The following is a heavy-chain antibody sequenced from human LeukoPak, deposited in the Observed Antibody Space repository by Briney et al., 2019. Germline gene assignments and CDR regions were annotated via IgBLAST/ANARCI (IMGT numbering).Heavy chain of an antibody. V-gene: IGHV3-23*01. CDR3: AKNRGHCVDGVCHNYYYMDV. Sequence: GGSLRLSCAASGFTFSSFAMTWVRQAPGKGLEWGSTVSGSAGRTDYADSVKGRFTISRDNLKNTLYLQMNGLRAEDTAVYYCAKNRGHCVDGVCHNYYYMDVWGRGTTVTVSS. CDR2: VSGSAGRT. D-gene: IGHD2-8*02. CDR1: GFTFSSFA. J-gene: IGHJ6*03.